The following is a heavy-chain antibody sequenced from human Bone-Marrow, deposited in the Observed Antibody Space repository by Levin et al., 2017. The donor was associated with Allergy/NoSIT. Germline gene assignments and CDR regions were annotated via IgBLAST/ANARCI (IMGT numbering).Heavy chain of an antibody. V-gene: IGHV1-8*01. D-gene: IGHD1-14*01. CDR3: ARGHYRSRTFDY. CDR1: GYTFTSYD. Sequence: GESLKISCAASGYTFTSYDINWVRQATGQGLEWMGWMNPNSGNTGHAQRFQGRFTITRNTSVSTAYMEVSSLRSEDTAVYYCARGHYRSRTFDYWGQGTLVTVSS. J-gene: IGHJ4*02. CDR2: MNPNSGNT.